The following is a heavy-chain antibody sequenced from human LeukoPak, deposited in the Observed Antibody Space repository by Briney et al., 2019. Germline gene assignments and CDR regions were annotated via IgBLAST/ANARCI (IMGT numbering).Heavy chain of an antibody. CDR1: GFTFSSYS. Sequence: GGSLRLSCAASGFTFSSYSMNWVRQAPGKGLEWHSSIGSTGAYIFYADSVKGRFTISRDNAKNSLYLQMNSLRAEDTAIYHCARDRWELLRSVDYWGQGTLVTVSS. CDR3: ARDRWELLRSVDY. J-gene: IGHJ4*02. V-gene: IGHV3-21*01. CDR2: IGSTGAYI. D-gene: IGHD2-15*01.